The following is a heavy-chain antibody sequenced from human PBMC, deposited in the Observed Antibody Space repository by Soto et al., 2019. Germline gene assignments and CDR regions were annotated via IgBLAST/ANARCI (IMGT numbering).Heavy chain of an antibody. CDR3: AKALGELSPESYDY. CDR2: ISYDGSDK. D-gene: IGHD3-16*02. CDR1: GFTFGSYA. J-gene: IGHJ4*02. Sequence: ESGGGVVQPGRSLRLSCAASGFTFGSYAMHWVRQAPGKGLEWVAVISYDGSDKYYADSVKGRFTISRDNSKNTLNLQMNSLRADDTAVYYCAKALGELSPESYDYWGQGTLITVSS. V-gene: IGHV3-30*18.